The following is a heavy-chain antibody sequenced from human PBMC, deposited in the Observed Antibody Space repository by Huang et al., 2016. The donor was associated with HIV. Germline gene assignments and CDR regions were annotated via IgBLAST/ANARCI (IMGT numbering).Heavy chain of an antibody. Sequence: QIQLMQSGPELKQPGASVKVSCKASGYTFTSYGITWVRQAPGQGPEWMGRISASSGDTEYAQKVQGRVTLTTETSTNIAYMELRSLRSDDTAKYYCARDPKYHRIGYYRQRRGIDIWGQGTMVIVSS. V-gene: IGHV1-18*01. J-gene: IGHJ3*02. CDR2: ISASSGDT. D-gene: IGHD3-22*01. CDR1: GYTFTSYG. CDR3: ARDPKYHRIGYYRQRRGIDI.